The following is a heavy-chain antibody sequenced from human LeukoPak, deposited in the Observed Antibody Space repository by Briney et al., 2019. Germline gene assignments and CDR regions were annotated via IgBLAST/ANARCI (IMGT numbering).Heavy chain of an antibody. V-gene: IGHV3-23*01. CDR2: ISGSSGST. CDR3: AKSRYYYDSSGYYAPDY. CDR1: GFTFSSYA. D-gene: IGHD3-22*01. J-gene: IGHJ4*02. Sequence: GGSLRLSCAASGFTFSSYAMSWVRQAPGKGLERVSAISGSSGSTYYADSVKGRFTISRDNSKNTLYLQMNSLRAEDTAVYYCAKSRYYYDSSGYYAPDYWGQGTLVTVSS.